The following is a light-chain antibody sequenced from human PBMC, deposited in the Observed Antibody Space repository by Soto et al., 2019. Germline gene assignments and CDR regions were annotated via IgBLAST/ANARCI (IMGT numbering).Light chain of an antibody. J-gene: IGLJ1*01. Sequence: QSALTQPPSASGSPGQSVTISCTXTXXDVGGYNYVSWYQQHPGKVPKLMVYEVNKRPSGVPDRFSGSKSGNTASLTVSGLQAXDXXDYYCTSYAGGNNVFGTGTKVTVL. CDR1: XXDVGGYNY. CDR2: EVN. V-gene: IGLV2-8*01. CDR3: TSYAGGNNV.